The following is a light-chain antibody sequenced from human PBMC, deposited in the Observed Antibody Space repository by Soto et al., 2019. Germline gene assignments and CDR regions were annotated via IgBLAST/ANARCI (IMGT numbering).Light chain of an antibody. Sequence: QSALTQPASASGSPGQSITISCTGTSSDVGGYNYVSWYQQHPGKAPKLMIYDVSYRPSGVSNRFSGSKSGNTASLTISGLQAEDEADYYCTSYTSSSTLVFGGGTKVTVL. CDR2: DVS. CDR3: TSYTSSSTLV. J-gene: IGLJ2*01. V-gene: IGLV2-14*01. CDR1: SSDVGGYNY.